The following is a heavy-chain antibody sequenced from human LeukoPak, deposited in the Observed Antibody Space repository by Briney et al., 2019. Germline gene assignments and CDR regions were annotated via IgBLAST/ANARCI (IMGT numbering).Heavy chain of an antibody. D-gene: IGHD3-22*01. Sequence: SETLSLTCTVSGGSISSSSYYWAWLRQPPGKGLEWIGTIYYSGTTYYNPSLKSRVTISVDTSRNQFSLKLSSVTATDTAVYYCARMIGDDAFDIWGQGTMVTVSS. V-gene: IGHV4-39*01. CDR1: GGSISSSSYY. CDR3: ARMIGDDAFDI. J-gene: IGHJ3*02. CDR2: IYYSGTT.